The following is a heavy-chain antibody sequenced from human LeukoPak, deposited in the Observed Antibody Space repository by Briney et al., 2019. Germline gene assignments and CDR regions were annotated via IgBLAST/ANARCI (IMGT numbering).Heavy chain of an antibody. Sequence: GGSLRLSCAASGFTFSSYSMNWVRQAPGKGLEWVSSISSSSSYIYSADSVKGRFTISRDNAKNFLYLQMNSLRAEDTAVYYCARTYYDILTGYNPYFDYWGQGILVTVSS. J-gene: IGHJ4*02. CDR3: ARTYYDILTGYNPYFDY. CDR1: GFTFSSYS. V-gene: IGHV3-21*01. D-gene: IGHD3-9*01. CDR2: ISSSSSYI.